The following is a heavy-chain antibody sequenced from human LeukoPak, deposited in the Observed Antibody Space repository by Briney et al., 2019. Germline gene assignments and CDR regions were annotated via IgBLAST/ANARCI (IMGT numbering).Heavy chain of an antibody. CDR3: ARAYIVGATNFDL. V-gene: IGHV3-30*04. J-gene: IGHJ4*02. D-gene: IGHD1-26*01. CDR2: ISYDGSNK. Sequence: PGGSLRLSCAGSGFTFSYYAMHWVRQAPGKGLEWVAVISYDGSNKYYADSVKGRFTISRDNSKNTLYLQMNSLRAEATAMYYCARAYIVGATNFDLWGQGTLVTVSS. CDR1: GFTFSYYA.